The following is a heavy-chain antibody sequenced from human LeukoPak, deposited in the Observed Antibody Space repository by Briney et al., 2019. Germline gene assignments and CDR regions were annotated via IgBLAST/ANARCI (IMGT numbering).Heavy chain of an antibody. Sequence: SVKVSCKASGGTFSSYAISWVRQAPGQGLEWMGGIIPIFGTANYAQKFQGRVTITADESTSTAYMELSSLRSEDTAVYYCARDGYYDSSGYHEPGDYWGQGTLVTVSS. CDR3: ARDGYYDSSGYHEPGDY. J-gene: IGHJ4*02. V-gene: IGHV1-69*13. CDR1: GGTFSSYA. CDR2: IIPIFGTA. D-gene: IGHD3-22*01.